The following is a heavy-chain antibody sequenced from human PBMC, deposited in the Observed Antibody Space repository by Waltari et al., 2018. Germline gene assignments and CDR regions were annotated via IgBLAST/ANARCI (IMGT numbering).Heavy chain of an antibody. CDR2: IYTGEMT. V-gene: IGHV3-53*01. Sequence: VRLVESGGGLIHPGGSLRLSCAASGLSVSNNYMHWVRQAPGKGREGVSVIYTGEMTYYSDAVKGRFTISRDISKNRVYLQMNNLRAEDTALYYCARDTTSRERAGDWGQGTLVTVSS. CDR1: GLSVSNNY. CDR3: ARDTTSRERAGD. D-gene: IGHD1-1*01. J-gene: IGHJ4*02.